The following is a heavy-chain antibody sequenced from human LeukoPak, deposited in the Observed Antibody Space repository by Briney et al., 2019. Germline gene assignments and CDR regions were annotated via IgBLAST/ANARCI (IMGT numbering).Heavy chain of an antibody. CDR3: AREWPVGGSSSLAFDI. Sequence: ASVKVSCKASVYTFTSYGISWVRQAPGQGLEWMGWISAYNGNTNYAQKLQGRVTMTTDTSTSTAYMELRSLRSDDTAVYYCAREWPVGGSSSLAFDIWGQGTMVTVSS. CDR2: ISAYNGNT. D-gene: IGHD6-6*01. CDR1: VYTFTSYG. V-gene: IGHV1-18*01. J-gene: IGHJ3*02.